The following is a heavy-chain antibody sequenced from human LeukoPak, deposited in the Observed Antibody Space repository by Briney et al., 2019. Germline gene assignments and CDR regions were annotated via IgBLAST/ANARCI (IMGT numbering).Heavy chain of an antibody. CDR1: GGSISSGGYY. CDR2: IYYSGST. J-gene: IGHJ6*02. CDR3: ARDSRRLRVGGLHYGMDV. Sequence: SQTLSLTCTVSGGSISSGGYYWSWIRQHPGKGLEWIGYIYYSGSTYYNPSLKSRVTISVDTSKNQFSLKLSSVTAADTAVYYCARDSRRLRVGGLHYGMDVWGQGTTVTVSS. D-gene: IGHD3-16*01. V-gene: IGHV4-31*03.